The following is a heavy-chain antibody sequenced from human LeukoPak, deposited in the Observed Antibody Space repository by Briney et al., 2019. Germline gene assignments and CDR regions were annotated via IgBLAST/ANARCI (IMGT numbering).Heavy chain of an antibody. V-gene: IGHV4-59*08. CDR1: GGSISSYY. CDR2: IYYSGST. CDR3: ARHSTSSGPYYFDY. Sequence: SETLSLTCTVSGGSISSYYWSWIRQPPGKGLEWIGYIYYSGSTNYNPSLKSRVTISVDTSKNQFSLKLSSVTAADTAVYYCARHSTSSGPYYFDYWGQGTLVTVSS. J-gene: IGHJ4*02. D-gene: IGHD3-10*01.